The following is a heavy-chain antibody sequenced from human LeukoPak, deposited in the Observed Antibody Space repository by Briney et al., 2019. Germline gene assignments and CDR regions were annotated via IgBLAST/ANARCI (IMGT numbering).Heavy chain of an antibody. CDR2: ISGSGGST. D-gene: IGHD3-3*01. J-gene: IGHJ4*02. V-gene: IGHV3-23*01. Sequence: GGSLRLSCAASGFTFSSYAMSWVRQAPGEGLEWVSAISGSGGSTYYADSVKGRFTISRDNSKNTLYLQMNSLRAEDTAVYYCAKESYYDFWSGYYNFDYWGQGTLVTVSS. CDR1: GFTFSSYA. CDR3: AKESYYDFWSGYYNFDY.